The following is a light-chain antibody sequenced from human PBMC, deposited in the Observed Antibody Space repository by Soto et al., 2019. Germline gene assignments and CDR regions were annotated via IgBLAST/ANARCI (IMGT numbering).Light chain of an antibody. Sequence: EVVMTQSPGTLSVSPGERATLSCRASQSVSNNLAWYQQKPGQAPRLLIHGASTRSTVIPDRFSGGGSGTEFTLTISSLQSEDFAVYYCQQYDNWPPWTSGQGTKVDIK. CDR2: GAS. J-gene: IGKJ1*01. V-gene: IGKV3-15*01. CDR1: QSVSNN. CDR3: QQYDNWPPWT.